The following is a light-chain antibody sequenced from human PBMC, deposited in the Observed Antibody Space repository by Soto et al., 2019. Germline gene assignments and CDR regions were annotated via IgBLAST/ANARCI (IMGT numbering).Light chain of an antibody. Sequence: DIQMTQSPSSLSESVGDRVTITCRASQNIATYLNWYQQKPGKAPKLLIYAASSLQSGVPSGFSGSGSGADFTHTISSLQPEDFATYYCQQGYNAPLTFGGGNKVE. V-gene: IGKV1-39*01. CDR2: AAS. CDR1: QNIATY. CDR3: QQGYNAPLT. J-gene: IGKJ4*01.